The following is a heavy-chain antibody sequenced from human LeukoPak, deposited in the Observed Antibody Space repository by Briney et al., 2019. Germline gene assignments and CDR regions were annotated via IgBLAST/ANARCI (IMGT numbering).Heavy chain of an antibody. CDR1: GASISSYY. V-gene: IGHV4-4*07. D-gene: IGHD1-14*01. Sequence: SETLSLTCTVSGASISSYYLSWIRQPAGKGLEWIGRVYSSGSTNYNPSLKSRVTMSEDTSKNQFSLKLRSVTAADTAVYYCARDPDGYNWFDSWGQGTQVTVST. J-gene: IGHJ5*01. CDR2: VYSSGST. CDR3: ARDPDGYNWFDS.